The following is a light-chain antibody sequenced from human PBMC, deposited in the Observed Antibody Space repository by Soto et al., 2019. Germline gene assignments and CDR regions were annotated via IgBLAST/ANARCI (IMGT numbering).Light chain of an antibody. CDR2: DVS. CDR1: SSDVGGYNY. CDR3: SSYTTSNTRQIV. J-gene: IGLJ1*01. Sequence: ALTQPASVSGSPGQSITISCTGTSSDVGGYNYVSWYQHHPGKAPKLIIYDVSNRPSGVSIRFSGSKSDNTASLTISGLQPEDEADYHCSSYTTSNTRQIVFGTGTKVTVL. V-gene: IGLV2-14*03.